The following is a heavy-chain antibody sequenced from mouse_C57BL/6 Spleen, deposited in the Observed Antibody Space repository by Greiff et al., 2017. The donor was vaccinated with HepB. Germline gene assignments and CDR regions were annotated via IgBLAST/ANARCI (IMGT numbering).Heavy chain of an antibody. V-gene: IGHV5-12*01. CDR3: ARHAGPRNYAMDY. CDR1: GFTFSDYY. D-gene: IGHD4-1*01. Sequence: VESGGGLVQPGGSLKLSCAASGFTFSDYYMYWVRQTPEKRLEWVAYISNGGGSTYYPDTVKGRFTISRDNAKNTLYLQMSRLKSEDTAMYYCARHAGPRNYAMDYWGQGTSVTVSS. J-gene: IGHJ4*01. CDR2: ISNGGGST.